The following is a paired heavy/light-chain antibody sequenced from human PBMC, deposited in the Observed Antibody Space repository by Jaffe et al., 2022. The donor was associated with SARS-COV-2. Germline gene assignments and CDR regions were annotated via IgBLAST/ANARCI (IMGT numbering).Light chain of an antibody. J-gene: IGKJ4*01. Sequence: EIVMTQSPATLSVSPGERATLSCRASQSVSSNLAWYQQKPGQAPRLLIYGASTRATGIPARFSGSGSGTEFTLTISSLQSEDFAVYYCQQYNNWPFRLTFGGGTKVEIK. CDR3: QQYNNWPFRLT. CDR2: GAS. CDR1: QSVSSN. V-gene: IGKV3D-15*01.
Heavy chain of an antibody. D-gene: IGHD1-1*01. J-gene: IGHJ4*02. Sequence: EVQLVQSGAEVKKPGESLRISCKGSGYSFTSYWISWVRQMPGKGLEWMGRIDPSDSYTNYSPSFQGHVTISADKSISTAYLQWSSLKASDTAMYYCARRAIVLLYNWNDEGNFDYWGQGTLVTVSS. CDR2: IDPSDSYT. CDR3: ARRAIVLLYNWNDEGNFDY. CDR1: GYSFTSYW. V-gene: IGHV5-10-1*03.